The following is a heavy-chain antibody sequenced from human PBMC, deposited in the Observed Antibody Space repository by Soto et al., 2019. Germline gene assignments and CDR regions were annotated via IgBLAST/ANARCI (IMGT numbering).Heavy chain of an antibody. CDR3: ARDSLRYTAMVNGYYYGMDV. J-gene: IGHJ6*02. Sequence: QVQLVQSGAEVKKPGSSVKVSCKASGGTFSSYAISWVRQAPGQGLEWMGGIIPIFGTANYAQKFQGRVTITADESTSPAYMELSSRRSEDTAVYYCARDSLRYTAMVNGYYYGMDVWGQGTTVTVSS. CDR1: GGTFSSYA. V-gene: IGHV1-69*01. CDR2: IIPIFGTA. D-gene: IGHD5-18*01.